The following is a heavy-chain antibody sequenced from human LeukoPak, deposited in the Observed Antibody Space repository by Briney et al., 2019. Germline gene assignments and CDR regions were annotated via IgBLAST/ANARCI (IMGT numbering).Heavy chain of an antibody. Sequence: PGGSLRLSCAASGFTFSSDWMSWVRQAPGKGLEWVANIKQDGSEKYYVDSVKGRFTISRDNAKNSLYLQMNSLRAEDTAVYYCARALPYSGSYYVPYYYYGMDVWGQGTTVTVSS. CDR1: GFTFSSDW. D-gene: IGHD1-26*01. J-gene: IGHJ6*02. CDR3: ARALPYSGSYYVPYYYYGMDV. CDR2: IKQDGSEK. V-gene: IGHV3-7*01.